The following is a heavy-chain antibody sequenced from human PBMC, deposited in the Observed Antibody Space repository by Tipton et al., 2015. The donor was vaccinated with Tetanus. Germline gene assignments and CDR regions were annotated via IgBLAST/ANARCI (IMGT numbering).Heavy chain of an antibody. Sequence: QSGPEVKKPGASVKVSCKASGYTFTSYGISWARQAPGQGLEWMGWISTYNGNTNYVQKFQGRVTMTTDTSTNTAYLDLRSLRSDGTAVYFCARLVKQWLVPEDYWGQGTLITVSS. D-gene: IGHD6-19*01. CDR1: GYTFTSYG. V-gene: IGHV1-18*01. J-gene: IGHJ4*02. CDR2: ISTYNGNT. CDR3: ARLVKQWLVPEDY.